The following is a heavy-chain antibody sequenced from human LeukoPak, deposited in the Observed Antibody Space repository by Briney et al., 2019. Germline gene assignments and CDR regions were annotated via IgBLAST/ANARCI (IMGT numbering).Heavy chain of an antibody. D-gene: IGHD5-18*01. CDR2: IYYSGST. CDR1: GGSISSSSYY. V-gene: IGHV4-39*01. Sequence: SETLSLTCTVSGGSISSSSYYWGWIRQPPGKGLEWIGSIYYSGSTYYNPSLKSRVTISVDTSKNQFSLKLSSVTAADTAVYYCVRQADTAMVLFDYWGQGTLVTVSS. CDR3: VRQADTAMVLFDY. J-gene: IGHJ4*02.